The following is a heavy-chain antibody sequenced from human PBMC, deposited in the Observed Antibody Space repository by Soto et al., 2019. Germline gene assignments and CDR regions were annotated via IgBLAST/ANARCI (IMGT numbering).Heavy chain of an antibody. V-gene: IGHV1-69*12. D-gene: IGHD2-2*01. Sequence: QVQLVQSGAEVKKPGSSVKVSCKASGGTFSSYAISWVRQAPGQGLEWMGGIIPIFGTANYAQKLQGRVTITADESTSTAYMELSSLRSEDTAVYYCARQTLGYCISTSCPGGYYYYGMDVWGQGTTVTVSS. J-gene: IGHJ6*02. CDR3: ARQTLGYCISTSCPGGYYYYGMDV. CDR1: GGTFSSYA. CDR2: IIPIFGTA.